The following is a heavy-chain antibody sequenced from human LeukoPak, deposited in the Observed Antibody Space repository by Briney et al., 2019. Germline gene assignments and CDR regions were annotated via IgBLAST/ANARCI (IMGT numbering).Heavy chain of an antibody. Sequence: GGSLRLSCAASGFTFSSYEMNWVRQAPGKGLEWVSYISSTGSTIFSADSVKGRFTISRDNAKNSLYLHMNSLRADDTAVYYCATLRRQLVDYWGQRALVTVSS. J-gene: IGHJ4*02. CDR2: ISSTGSTI. D-gene: IGHD6-13*01. V-gene: IGHV3-48*03. CDR1: GFTFSSYE. CDR3: ATLRRQLVDY.